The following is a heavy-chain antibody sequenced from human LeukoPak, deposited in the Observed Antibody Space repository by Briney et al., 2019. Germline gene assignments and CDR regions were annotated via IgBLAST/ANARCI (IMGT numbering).Heavy chain of an antibody. Sequence: GGSLRLSCAASGFTFSSYSMNWVRQAPGKGLEWVSSISSSSSYIYYADSVKGRFTISRDNAKNSLYLQMNSLRAEDTAVYYCARGTYSSSWLDWFDPWGQGTLVTVSS. V-gene: IGHV3-21*01. CDR2: ISSSSSYI. D-gene: IGHD6-13*01. J-gene: IGHJ5*02. CDR1: GFTFSSYS. CDR3: ARGTYSSSWLDWFDP.